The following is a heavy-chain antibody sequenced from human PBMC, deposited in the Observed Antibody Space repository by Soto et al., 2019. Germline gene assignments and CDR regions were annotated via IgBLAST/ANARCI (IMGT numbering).Heavy chain of an antibody. J-gene: IGHJ4*02. CDR1: GYTFTSYY. CDR2: INPSGGST. CDR3: ARDQRDIVVVVAGEFDY. D-gene: IGHD2-15*01. V-gene: IGHV1-46*01. Sequence: ASVKVSCKASGYTFTSYYMHWVRQAPRQGLEWMGIINPSGGSTSYAQKFQGRVTMTRDTSTSTVYMELSSLRSEDTAVYYCARDQRDIVVVVAGEFDYWGQGTLVTVSS.